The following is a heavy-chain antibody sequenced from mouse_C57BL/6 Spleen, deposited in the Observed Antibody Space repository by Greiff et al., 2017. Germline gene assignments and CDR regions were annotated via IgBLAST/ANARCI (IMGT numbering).Heavy chain of an antibody. CDR1: GFTFSSYA. V-gene: IGHV5-4*01. CDR3: ARDGANWGGFAY. CDR2: ISDGGSYT. J-gene: IGHJ3*01. Sequence: EVKLVESGGGLVKPGGSLKLSCAASGFTFSSYAMSWVRQTPEKRLEWVATISDGGSYTYYPDNVKGRFTISRDNAKNNLYLQMSHLKSEDTAMYYCARDGANWGGFAYWGRGTLVTVSA. D-gene: IGHD4-1*01.